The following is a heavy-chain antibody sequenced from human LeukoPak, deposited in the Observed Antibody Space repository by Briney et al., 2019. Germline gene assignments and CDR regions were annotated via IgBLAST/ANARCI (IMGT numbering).Heavy chain of an antibody. D-gene: IGHD5-24*01. CDR2: FSTSGDST. CDR3: ARGMATGEFDY. V-gene: IGHV3-23*01. J-gene: IGHJ4*02. Sequence: PGGSLRLSCAASGFTFTTYAMSWVRQAPGKGLEWVSTFSTSGDSTYYADSVKGRFTISRDNSKNTLYLQMNSLRTEDTAVYYCARGMATGEFDYWGQGTLVTVSS. CDR1: GFTFTTYA.